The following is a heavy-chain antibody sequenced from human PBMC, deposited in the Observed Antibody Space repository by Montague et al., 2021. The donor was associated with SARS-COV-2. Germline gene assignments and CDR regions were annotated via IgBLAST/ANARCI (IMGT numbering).Heavy chain of an antibody. CDR2: VTHRGDT. CDR1: GGSFSGYC. V-gene: IGHV4-34*01. CDR3: AKTLMTTVTTWAFDI. J-gene: IGHJ3*02. Sequence: SETLSLTCAVYGGSFSGYCWSWIRQPPGKGLEWIGEVTHRGDTNYNPSLKSPVTISLDTSNNHFSLKLSSVTAADTAVYYCAKTLMTTVTTWAFDIWGQGTMVTVSS. D-gene: IGHD4-17*01.